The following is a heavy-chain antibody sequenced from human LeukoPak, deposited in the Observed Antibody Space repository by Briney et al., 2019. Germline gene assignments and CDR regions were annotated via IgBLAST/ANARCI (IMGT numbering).Heavy chain of an antibody. CDR3: ARHAGSSFSDAFDI. Sequence: GESLKISCKGSGFSFTNYWIGWVRQMPGKGLQWMGIICPADSDTRYSPSFQGQVTISADKSITTAYLQWSSLKASDTAMYYCARHAGSSFSDAFDIWGQGTMVTVSS. D-gene: IGHD6-19*01. J-gene: IGHJ3*02. CDR2: ICPADSDT. CDR1: GFSFTNYW. V-gene: IGHV5-51*01.